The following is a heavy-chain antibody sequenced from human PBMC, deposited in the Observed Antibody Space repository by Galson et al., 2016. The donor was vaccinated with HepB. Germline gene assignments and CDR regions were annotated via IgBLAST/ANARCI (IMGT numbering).Heavy chain of an antibody. CDR2: INPSGGST. CDR1: GYTFTSYY. Sequence: SVKVSCKASGYTFTSYYMHWVRQAPGQGLEWMGIINPSGGSTSYAQKFQGRVTMTRDTSTSTVYMELSSLRSEDTAVYYGARDRIVPAARYYYYYGMDVWGQGNTVTVSS. CDR3: ARDRIVPAARYYYYYGMDV. J-gene: IGHJ6*02. D-gene: IGHD2-2*01. V-gene: IGHV1-46*01.